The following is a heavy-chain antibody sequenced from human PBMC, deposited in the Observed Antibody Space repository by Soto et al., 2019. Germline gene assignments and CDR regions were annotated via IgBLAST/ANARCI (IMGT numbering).Heavy chain of an antibody. J-gene: IGHJ4*02. CDR2: ISGSGGST. CDR3: AKDRGYCSSPSFPSKYYFDY. CDR1: GFTFSSYA. D-gene: IGHD2-2*01. Sequence: EVQLLESGGGLVQPGGSLRLSCAASGFTFSSYAMSWVRQAPGKGLEWVSAISGSGGSTYYADSVKGRFTISRDNSKSAVYLQMISLRGEDTAVYYCAKDRGYCSSPSFPSKYYFDYWGQGRLVTVSS. V-gene: IGHV3-23*01.